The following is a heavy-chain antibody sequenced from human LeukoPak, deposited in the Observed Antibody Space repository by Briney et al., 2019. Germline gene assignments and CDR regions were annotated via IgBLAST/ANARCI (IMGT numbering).Heavy chain of an antibody. CDR3: AKRSNYYDSSGSSFDY. V-gene: IGHV3-30*02. Sequence: GGSLRLSCAASGFTFSSYGMHWVRQAPGKGLEWVAFIRYDGSNKYYADSVKGRFTTSRDNSKNTLYLQMNSLRAEDTAVYYCAKRSNYYDSSGSSFDYWGQGTLVTVSS. CDR2: IRYDGSNK. CDR1: GFTFSSYG. D-gene: IGHD3-22*01. J-gene: IGHJ4*02.